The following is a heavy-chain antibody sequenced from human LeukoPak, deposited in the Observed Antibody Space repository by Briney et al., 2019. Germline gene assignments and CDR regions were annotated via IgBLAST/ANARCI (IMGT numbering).Heavy chain of an antibody. CDR1: GYTFTSYY. V-gene: IGHV1-46*01. J-gene: IGHJ4*02. CDR3: ARARHYYDSSGPTTIDY. D-gene: IGHD3-22*01. CDR2: INPSGGST. Sequence: ASVKVSCKASGYTFTSYYMHWVRQAPGQGLEWVGIINPSGGSTSYAQKFQGRVTMTRDTSTSTVYMELSSLRSEDTAVYYCARARHYYDSSGPTTIDYWGQGTLVTVSS.